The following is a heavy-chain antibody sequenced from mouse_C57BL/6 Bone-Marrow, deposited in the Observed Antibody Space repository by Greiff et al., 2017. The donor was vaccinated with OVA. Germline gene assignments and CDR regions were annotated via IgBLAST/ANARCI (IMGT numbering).Heavy chain of an antibody. V-gene: IGHV8-8*01. CDR2: IWWDDDK. D-gene: IGHD2-3*01. CDR1: GFSLSTFGMG. J-gene: IGHJ1*03. Sequence: VQLQESGPGILQPSQTLSLTCSFSGFSLSTFGMGVGWIRQPSGKGLEWLAHIWWDDDKYYNPALKSRLTISKDTSKNQVFLKIANVDTADTATYYCALYDGYLWYFDVWGTGTTVTVSS. CDR3: ALYDGYLWYFDV.